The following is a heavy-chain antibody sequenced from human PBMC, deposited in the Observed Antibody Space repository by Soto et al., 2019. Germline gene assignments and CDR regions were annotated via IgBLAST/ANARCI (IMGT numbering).Heavy chain of an antibody. CDR2: IRGRGATT. Sequence: EVQLLESGGGLVQPGGSLSLSCAASDFTLSSYGMTGVRQPPGKGLEWVSTIRGRGATTYYAYSVKVRFTISRDDSKNTLYLQMNSLRVDDTAVYFCAKDVNYDGLAGYDYYGGQGTWVTVSS. J-gene: IGHJ4*02. V-gene: IGHV3-23*01. CDR3: AKDVNYDGLAGYDYY. CDR1: DFTLSSYG. D-gene: IGHD3-9*01.